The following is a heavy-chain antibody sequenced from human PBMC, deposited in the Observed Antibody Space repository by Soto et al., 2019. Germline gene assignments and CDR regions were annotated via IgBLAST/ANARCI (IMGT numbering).Heavy chain of an antibody. CDR2: MNPNSGNT. CDR1: GYTFTSYD. Sequence: ASVKVSCKASGYTFTSYDINWVRQATGQGLEWMGWMNPNSGNTGYAQKFQGRVTMTRNTSISTAYMELRSLGSEDTAVYYCARSRTYSGYSVVAFDIWGQGTMVTVSS. CDR3: ARSRTYSGYSVVAFDI. V-gene: IGHV1-8*01. D-gene: IGHD2-15*01. J-gene: IGHJ3*02.